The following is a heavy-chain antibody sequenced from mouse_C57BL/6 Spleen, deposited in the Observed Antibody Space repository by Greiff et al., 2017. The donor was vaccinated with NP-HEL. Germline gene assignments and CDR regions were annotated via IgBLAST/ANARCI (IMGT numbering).Heavy chain of an antibody. V-gene: IGHV5-6*01. J-gene: IGHJ1*03. Sequence: EVQLVESGGDLVKPGGSLKLSCAASGFTFSSYGMSWVRQTPDKRLEWVATISSGGSYTYSPDSVKGRFTISRDNAKNTLYLQMSSLKSEDTAMYYCARPNTVRYFDVWGTGTTVTVSS. CDR3: ARPNTVRYFDV. CDR2: ISSGGSYT. CDR1: GFTFSSYG. D-gene: IGHD1-1*01.